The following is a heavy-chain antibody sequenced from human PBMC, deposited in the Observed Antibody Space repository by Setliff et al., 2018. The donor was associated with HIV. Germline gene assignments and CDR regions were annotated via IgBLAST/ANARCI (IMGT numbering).Heavy chain of an antibody. D-gene: IGHD2-8*01. V-gene: IGHV3-30*02. CDR3: TKNLYTSRWSPLDY. J-gene: IGHJ4*02. Sequence: PGESLKISCVASGFTFSSYGMHWVRQAPGKGLEWVAFILHDGSDKDCSDSVKGRFTISRDNSKNTLYLQMNSLRTEDTAVYYCTKNLYTSRWSPLDYWGQGTLVTVS. CDR2: ILHDGSDK. CDR1: GFTFSSYG.